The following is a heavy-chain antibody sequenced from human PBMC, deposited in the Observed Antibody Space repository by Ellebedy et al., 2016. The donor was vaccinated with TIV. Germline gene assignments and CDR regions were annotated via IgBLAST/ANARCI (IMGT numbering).Heavy chain of an antibody. J-gene: IGHJ5*02. CDR3: AIPAFPRYNSGSSVGWFGP. V-gene: IGHV4-34*01. Sequence: MPSETLSLTCAVYNGSFGNVYWSWIRQSPGKGLEWIGEIHQSGSTNYNPSLKSRGSLSVDTSKNQFSLSLHSVTAADTAFYFCAIPAFPRYNSGSSVGWFGPWGPGTLVTVSS. CDR2: IHQSGST. D-gene: IGHD1-26*01. CDR1: NGSFGNVY.